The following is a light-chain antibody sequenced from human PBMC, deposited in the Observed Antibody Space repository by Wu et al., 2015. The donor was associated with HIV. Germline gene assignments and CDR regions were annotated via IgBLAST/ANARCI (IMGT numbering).Light chain of an antibody. CDR2: DAS. Sequence: EILLTQSPATLSLSPGERATLSCRASQSVSSSLARYQQKPGQAPSLLIYDASNRATGIPDRFSGSGSGTDFTLTISRLEPEDFAVYYCQQYNTSPWPFGQGTKVEIK. V-gene: IGKV3-11*01. J-gene: IGKJ1*01. CDR1: QSVSSS. CDR3: QQYNTSPWP.